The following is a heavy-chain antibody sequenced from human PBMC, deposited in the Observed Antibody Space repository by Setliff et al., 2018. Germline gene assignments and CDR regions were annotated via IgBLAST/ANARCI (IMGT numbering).Heavy chain of an antibody. J-gene: IGHJ4*02. D-gene: IGHD2-15*01. CDR2: TSRDESTT. Sequence: GGSLRLSCAASGFTFNIYWMHWVRQVPGKGLVWISRTSRDESTTNYADFAKGRFTISRDNAKNTLYLQMNSLRDEDTAMYYCGSWSVVAAGTDWGQGTLVTVSS. CDR1: GFTFNIYW. V-gene: IGHV3-74*01. CDR3: GSWSVVAAGTD.